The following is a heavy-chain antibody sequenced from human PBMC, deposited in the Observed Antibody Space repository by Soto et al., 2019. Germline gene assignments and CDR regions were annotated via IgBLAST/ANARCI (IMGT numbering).Heavy chain of an antibody. J-gene: IGHJ5*02. V-gene: IGHV4-30-4*01. CDR1: GGSISSGDYY. CDR3: ASECSGGRSDWFDP. CDR2: IYYSGGT. D-gene: IGHD2-15*01. Sequence: QVQLQESGPGLVKPSQTLSLTCTVSGGSISSGDYYWSWIRQPPGKGLEWIGYIYYSGGTYYNPSHKSRVTISVDTSKNQFSLKLSSVTAADTAVYYCASECSGGRSDWFDPWGQGTLVTVSS.